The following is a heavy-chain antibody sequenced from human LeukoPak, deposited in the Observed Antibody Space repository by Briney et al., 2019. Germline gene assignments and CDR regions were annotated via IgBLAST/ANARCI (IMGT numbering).Heavy chain of an antibody. CDR1: GYTLTELS. J-gene: IGHJ5*02. CDR3: ATGGTYRIVGATGWFDP. CDR2: FDPEDGET. V-gene: IGHV1-24*01. Sequence: ASVKVSCKVSGYTLTELSMHWVRQAPGKGLEWMGGFDPEDGETIYAQKFQGRVTMTEDTSTDTVYMELSSLRSEDTAVYYCATGGTYRIVGATGWFDPWGQGTLVTVSS. D-gene: IGHD1-26*01.